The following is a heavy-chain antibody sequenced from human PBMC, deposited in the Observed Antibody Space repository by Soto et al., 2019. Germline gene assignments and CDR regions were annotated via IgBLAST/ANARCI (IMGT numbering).Heavy chain of an antibody. CDR1: GYSISSGYY. CDR2: IYHSGST. Sequence: SETLSLTCAVSGYSISSGYYWGWIRQPPGKGLEWIGSIYHSGSTYYNPSLKSRVTISVDTSKNQFSLKLSSVTAADTAVYYCARAMGGYYYGEGYYYYYGMDVWGQGTTVTVS. V-gene: IGHV4-38-2*01. J-gene: IGHJ6*02. CDR3: ARAMGGYYYGEGYYYYYGMDV. D-gene: IGHD3-22*01.